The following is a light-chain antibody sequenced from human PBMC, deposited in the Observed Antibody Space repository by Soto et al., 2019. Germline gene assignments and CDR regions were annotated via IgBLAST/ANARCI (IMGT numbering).Light chain of an antibody. CDR1: QSVSSSY. V-gene: IGKV3-20*01. J-gene: IGKJ1*01. Sequence: IVLTQSPCPLSLAPGERATLSCRASQSVSSSYLAWYQQKPGQAPRLLIYGASSRATGIPDRFSGSGSGTDFTLTISRLEPEDFAVYYCQQYGSSRTFGQGTNVDIK. CDR2: GAS. CDR3: QQYGSSRT.